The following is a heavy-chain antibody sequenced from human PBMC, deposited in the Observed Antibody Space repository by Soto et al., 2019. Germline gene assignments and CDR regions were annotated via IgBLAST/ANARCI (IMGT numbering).Heavy chain of an antibody. V-gene: IGHV4-4*02. Sequence: QVQLQESGPGLVKPSGTLSLTCAVSGGSIISSNRCSWVRQPPGKGLEWIGEIYHSGSTNYNPSLKSRVTISVDKSKNQFSLKLSSVTAADTAVYYCALDSSSSHGGLYYYAMDVWGQGTTVTVSS. CDR2: IYHSGST. J-gene: IGHJ6*02. CDR3: ALDSSSSHGGLYYYAMDV. D-gene: IGHD6-6*01. CDR1: GGSIISSNR.